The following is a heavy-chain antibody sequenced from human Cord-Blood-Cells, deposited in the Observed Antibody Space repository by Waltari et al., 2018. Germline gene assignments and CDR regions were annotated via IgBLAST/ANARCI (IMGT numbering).Heavy chain of an antibody. CDR1: GGSFSGYY. CDR3: ARGKPPSSSIDY. D-gene: IGHD6-6*01. CDR2: INHSGSN. J-gene: IGHJ4*02. V-gene: IGHV4-34*01. Sequence: QVQLQQWGAGLLKPSETLSLTCAVYGGSFSGYYWSWIRQPPGKGLEWIGEINHSGSNNYNPSLKSRVTISVDTSKNQFSLKLSSVTAADTAVYYCARGKPPSSSIDYWGRGTLVTVSS.